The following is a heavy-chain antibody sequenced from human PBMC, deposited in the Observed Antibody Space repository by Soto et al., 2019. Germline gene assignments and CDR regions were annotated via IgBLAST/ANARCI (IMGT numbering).Heavy chain of an antibody. V-gene: IGHV4-4*07. CDR3: ARDVYGSGNYYFPN. Sequence: QVQLQESGPGLVKPSETLSLTCTVSGGSISSYYWSWIRQPAGKGLEWIGRISASGSTNYNPSLKSRVTMSLDTSKNQFSLKVSSVTAADTAVYFCARDVYGSGNYYFPNWGQGTLVTVSS. CDR2: ISASGST. J-gene: IGHJ4*02. CDR1: GGSISSYY. D-gene: IGHD3-10*01.